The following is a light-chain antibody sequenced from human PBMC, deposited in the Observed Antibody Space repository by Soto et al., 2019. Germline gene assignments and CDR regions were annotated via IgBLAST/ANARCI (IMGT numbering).Light chain of an antibody. CDR2: GAS. V-gene: IGKV3-20*01. CDR1: ESVSSSY. CDR3: QQYGTSPLYS. Sequence: EIVLTQSPGTLSLSPGERATLSCRASESVSSSYLAWYQQKPGQAPRLLIYGASTRATDIPDRFSGSGSGTDFTLTISRLEPEDFAMYYCQQYGTSPLYSFGQGTKLEI. J-gene: IGKJ2*01.